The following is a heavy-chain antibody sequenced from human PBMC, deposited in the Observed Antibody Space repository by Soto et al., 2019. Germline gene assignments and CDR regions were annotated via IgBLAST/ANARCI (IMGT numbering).Heavy chain of an antibody. CDR3: ATLTPIYDSSGYPDY. CDR1: GYTFTGYY. CDR2: INPNSGGT. V-gene: IGHV1-2*02. Sequence: ASVKVSCKASGYTFTGYYIHWVRQAPGQGLEWMGWINPNSGGTNYAQKFQGRVTMTRDTSISTAYMELSRLRSDDTAVYYCATLTPIYDSSGYPDYWGQGTLVTVSS. J-gene: IGHJ4*02. D-gene: IGHD3-22*01.